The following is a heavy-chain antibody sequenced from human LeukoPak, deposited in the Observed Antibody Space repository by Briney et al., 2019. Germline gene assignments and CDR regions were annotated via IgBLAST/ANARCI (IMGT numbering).Heavy chain of an antibody. D-gene: IGHD6-6*01. J-gene: IGHJ5*02. CDR1: GFTFSSYG. V-gene: IGHV3-30*18. CDR3: AKDVLGWFDP. CDR2: ISYDGSNK. Sequence: GRSLRLSCAASGFTFSSYGMHWVRQAPGKGREWVAVISYDGSNKYYADSVKGRFTISRDNSKNTLYLQMNSLRAEDTAVYYCAKDVLGWFDPWGQGTLVTVSS.